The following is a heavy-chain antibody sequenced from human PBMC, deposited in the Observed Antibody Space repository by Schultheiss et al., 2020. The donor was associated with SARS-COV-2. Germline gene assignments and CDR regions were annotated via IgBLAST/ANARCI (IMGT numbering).Heavy chain of an antibody. CDR3: ARGYCSSTSCLYYYGMDV. J-gene: IGHJ6*02. CDR1: GGSISSGDYY. V-gene: IGHV4-39*07. Sequence: SETLSLTCTVSGGSISSGDYYWSWIRQPPGKGLEWIGEINHSGSTNYNPSLKSRVTISVDTSKNQFSLKLSSVTAADTAVYYCARGYCSSTSCLYYYGMDVWGQGTTVTV. CDR2: INHSGST. D-gene: IGHD2-2*01.